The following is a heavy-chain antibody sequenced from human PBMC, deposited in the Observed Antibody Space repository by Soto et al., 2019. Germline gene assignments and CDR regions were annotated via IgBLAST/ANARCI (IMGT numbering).Heavy chain of an antibody. CDR3: AREGWNRTRGVGY. CDR2: IYHSGST. CDR1: GGSISSGDYY. Sequence: QVQLQESGPGLVKPSQTLSLTCSVSGGSISSGDYYWNWIRHHPGKGLEWIGYIYHSGSTFYNPTLKSRVTISIDTSKNQCSLKLTSVTAADTAVYYCAREGWNRTRGVGYWGQGTLVTVSS. J-gene: IGHJ4*02. D-gene: IGHD1-1*01. V-gene: IGHV4-31*03.